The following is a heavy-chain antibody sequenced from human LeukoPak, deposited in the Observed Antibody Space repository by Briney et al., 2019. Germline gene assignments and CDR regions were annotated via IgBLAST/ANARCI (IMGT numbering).Heavy chain of an antibody. V-gene: IGHV4-59*08. D-gene: IGHD3-10*01. CDR2: IHYSEST. J-gene: IGHJ3*02. CDR3: ASRSGSFSDALDI. Sequence: SETLSLTCTVSGGSIRSYYWGWIRQPPGKGLEWIGYIHYSESTKYNPSLKSRVTMSVDTSKNQFSLKLSSVTAADTAVYYCASRSGSFSDALDIWGQGTLVTVSS. CDR1: GGSIRSYY.